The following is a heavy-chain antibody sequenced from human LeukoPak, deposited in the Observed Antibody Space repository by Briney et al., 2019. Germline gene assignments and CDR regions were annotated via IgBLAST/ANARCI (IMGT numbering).Heavy chain of an antibody. V-gene: IGHV3-33*06. CDR1: GFTFRNYG. J-gene: IGHJ4*02. CDR2: IWYDGSNK. Sequence: GGSLRLSCAASGFTFRNYGMHWVRQAPGKGLEWVAVIWYDGSNKDYVDSVKGRFAISRDNSNNTLYLQMNSLRVEDTAVYYCAKYSWAARPWRFDYWGQGTLVTVSS. D-gene: IGHD6-6*01. CDR3: AKYSWAARPWRFDY.